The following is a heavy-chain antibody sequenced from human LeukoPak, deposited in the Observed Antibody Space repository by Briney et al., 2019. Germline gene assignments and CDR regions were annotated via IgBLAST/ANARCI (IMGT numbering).Heavy chain of an antibody. CDR1: GYTYTSYY. D-gene: IGHD1-26*01. J-gene: IGHJ4*02. CDR3: AVVGSPSPGSLFDY. Sequence: GASVTVSCTASGYTYTSYYMHWVRQAPGQGLEWMGWINSNSGGTNYAQTFQGRVTMTRDTSNSTAYMELSRLRSDDTAVYYCAVVGSPSPGSLFDYWGQGTLVTVSS. V-gene: IGHV1-2*02. CDR2: INSNSGGT.